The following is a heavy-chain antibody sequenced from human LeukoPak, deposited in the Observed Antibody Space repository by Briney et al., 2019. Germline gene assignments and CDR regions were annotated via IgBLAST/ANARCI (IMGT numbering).Heavy chain of an antibody. CDR2: INHSGST. J-gene: IGHJ4*02. CDR1: GGSFSGYY. Sequence: SETLSLTCAVYGGSFSGYYWSWIRQPPGKGLEWIGEINHSGSTNYNPSLKSRVTISVDTSKNQFSLKLSSVTAADTAVYYCARLYYDSSGYYSPNFDYWGQGTLVTVSS. CDR3: ARLYYDSSGYYSPNFDY. V-gene: IGHV4-34*01. D-gene: IGHD3-22*01.